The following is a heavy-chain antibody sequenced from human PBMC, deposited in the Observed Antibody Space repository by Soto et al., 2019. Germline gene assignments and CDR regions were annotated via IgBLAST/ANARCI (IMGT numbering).Heavy chain of an antibody. CDR2: IDHSGST. V-gene: IGHV4-34*01. Sequence: QVQLQQWGAGVLKHSETLSLTCAVNGGSFSAYYWPSIRQPPGRGLEWIGEIDHSGSTNYNPSLGSRVSMSIDTAKNRFSLNVSAVTAADTAVYYCVRGVRYSGMDVWGQGTTVTVS. D-gene: IGHD2-15*01. J-gene: IGHJ6*02. CDR3: VRGVRYSGMDV. CDR1: GGSFSAYY.